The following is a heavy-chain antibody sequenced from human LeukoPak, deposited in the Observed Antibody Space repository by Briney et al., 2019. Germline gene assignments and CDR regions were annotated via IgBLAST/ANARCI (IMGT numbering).Heavy chain of an antibody. J-gene: IGHJ6*02. Sequence: PGGSLRLSCTASGFTFSSYSMNWVRQAPGKGLEWVSYISSSSTIYYADSVKGRFTISRDNAKNSLSLQMSSLRDEDTAVYYCARANGMDVWGQGTTVTVSS. V-gene: IGHV3-48*02. CDR2: ISSSSTI. CDR3: ARANGMDV. CDR1: GFTFSSYS.